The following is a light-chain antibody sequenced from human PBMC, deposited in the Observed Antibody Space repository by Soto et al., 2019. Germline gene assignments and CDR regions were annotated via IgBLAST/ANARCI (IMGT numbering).Light chain of an antibody. CDR3: QQYNSFST. J-gene: IGKJ5*01. CDR1: QSISSW. V-gene: IGKV1-5*03. CDR2: KAS. Sequence: DIKMTQSPSTLSASVGDRVTITCRASQSISSWLAWYQQKPGKAPKLLIYKASTLESGVPSRFSGSGSGTEFTLTISSLQPDDFATYYCQQYNSFSTFGQGTLLEI.